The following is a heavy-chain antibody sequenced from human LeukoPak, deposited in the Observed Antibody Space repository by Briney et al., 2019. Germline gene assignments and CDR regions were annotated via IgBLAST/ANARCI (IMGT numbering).Heavy chain of an antibody. Sequence: GGSLRLSCAASGFTFSSYAMSWVRQAPGKGLEWVSSISSSSSYIYYADSVKGRFTISRDNAKNSLYLQMNSLRAEDTAVYYCARGGSSHGFDYWGQGTLVTVSS. D-gene: IGHD6-6*01. CDR3: ARGGSSHGFDY. V-gene: IGHV3-21*01. CDR2: ISSSSSYI. J-gene: IGHJ4*02. CDR1: GFTFSSYA.